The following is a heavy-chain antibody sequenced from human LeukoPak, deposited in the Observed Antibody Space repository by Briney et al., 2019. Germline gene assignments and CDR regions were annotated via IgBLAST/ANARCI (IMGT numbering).Heavy chain of an antibody. V-gene: IGHV3-66*01. CDR1: GFTVSSNY. Sequence: GGSLRLSCEVSGFTVSSNYMGWVRQAPGKGLEWVSVIYSGGSTYYADSVKGRFTTSRDNSKNTVDLQMKSLRAEDTAVYYCARDRYSSGWFDYWGQGTLVTVSS. CDR3: ARDRYSSGWFDY. CDR2: IYSGGST. J-gene: IGHJ5*01. D-gene: IGHD6-19*01.